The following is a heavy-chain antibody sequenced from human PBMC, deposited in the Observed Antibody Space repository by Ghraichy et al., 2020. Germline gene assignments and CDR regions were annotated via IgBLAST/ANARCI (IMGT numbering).Heavy chain of an antibody. Sequence: GGSLRLSCAASGFTFSNAWMSWVRQAPGKGLEWVGRIKSKTDGGTTDYAAPVKGRFTISRDDSKNTLYLQMNSLKTEDTAVYYCTTEFLPINRYSASLYWGQGTLVTVSS. CDR1: GFTFSNAW. V-gene: IGHV3-15*01. J-gene: IGHJ4*02. D-gene: IGHD6-13*01. CDR3: TTEFLPINRYSASLY. CDR2: IKSKTDGGTT.